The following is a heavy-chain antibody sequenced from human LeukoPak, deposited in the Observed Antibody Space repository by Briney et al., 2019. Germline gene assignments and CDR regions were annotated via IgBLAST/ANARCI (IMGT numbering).Heavy chain of an antibody. CDR2: ISWNSGSI. CDR1: GFTFDDYA. J-gene: IGHJ4*02. D-gene: IGHD2-15*01. CDR3: AKTRELYCSGGDCHSLDY. Sequence: GGSLRLSCAASGFTFDDYAMHWVRQAPGKGLEWVSGISWNSGSIGYADSVKGRFTISRDNAKNSLYLQMNSLRAEDTALYYCAKTRELYCSGGDCHSLDYWGQGTLVTVSS. V-gene: IGHV3-9*01.